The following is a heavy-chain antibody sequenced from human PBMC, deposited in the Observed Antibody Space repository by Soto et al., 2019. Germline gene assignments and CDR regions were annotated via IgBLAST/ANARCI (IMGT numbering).Heavy chain of an antibody. Sequence: EVQLLESGGGLVQPGGSLRLSCAASGFTVSSYAMSWVRQAPGKGLEWVSVISGSGSTYSADSVKGRFTISRDSPKNTVYLQMSGLRAVDTAVYYCAKALLFTFTTGSYMDVWGRGTTVTVSS. D-gene: IGHD3-16*01. V-gene: IGHV3-23*01. CDR3: AKALLFTFTTGSYMDV. CDR2: ISGSGST. J-gene: IGHJ6*03. CDR1: GFTVSSYA.